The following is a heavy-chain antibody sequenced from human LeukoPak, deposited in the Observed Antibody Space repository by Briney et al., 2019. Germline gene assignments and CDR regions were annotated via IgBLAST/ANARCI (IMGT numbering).Heavy chain of an antibody. V-gene: IGHV4-34*01. CDR2: INHSGST. Sequence: SETLSLTCAVYGGSFSGYYWSWIRQPPGKGLEWIGEINHSGSTNYNPSLKSRVTISVDTSKNQFSLKLSSVTAADTAVYYCAREVRGVLFDYWGQGTLVTVSS. D-gene: IGHD3-10*01. CDR1: GGSFSGYY. CDR3: AREVRGVLFDY. J-gene: IGHJ4*02.